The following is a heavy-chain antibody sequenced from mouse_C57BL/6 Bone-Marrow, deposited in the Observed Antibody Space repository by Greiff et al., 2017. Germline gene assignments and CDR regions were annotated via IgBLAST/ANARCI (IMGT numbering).Heavy chain of an antibody. CDR2: INPNNGGT. V-gene: IGHV1-18*01. D-gene: IGHD1-1*01. CDR1: GYTFTDYN. CDR3: ARETTDYYFYS. Sequence: VQLKESGPELVKPGASVKIPCKASGYTFTDYNMDWVKQSHGKSLEWIGDINPNNGGTIYNQKFKGKATLTVDKSSSTAYMELRSLTSEDTAVYYCARETTDYYFYSWGQGTTLTVSS. J-gene: IGHJ2*01.